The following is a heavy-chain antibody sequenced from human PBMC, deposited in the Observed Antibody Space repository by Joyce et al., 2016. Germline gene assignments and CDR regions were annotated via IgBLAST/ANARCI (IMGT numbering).Heavy chain of an antibody. V-gene: IGHV4-39*01. D-gene: IGHD4-17*01. CDR2: MYYRGAT. CDR1: GASIKRGEYS. CDR3: ASRRVTTRNWFDP. Sequence: QVQLKESGPGLVRPSETLSLTCAISGASIKRGEYSWAWIRQDPGKGLQWIGSMYYRGATYRNPSLRSRVTMSIDTSQNLFSLKLTSVTAADTAIYYCASRRVTTRNWFDPWGQGALVIVSS. J-gene: IGHJ5*02.